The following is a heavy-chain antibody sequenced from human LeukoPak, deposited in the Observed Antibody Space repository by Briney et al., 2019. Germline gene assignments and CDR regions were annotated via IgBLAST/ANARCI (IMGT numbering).Heavy chain of an antibody. D-gene: IGHD3-3*01. J-gene: IGHJ4*02. V-gene: IGHV4-39*01. CDR1: GGSISSSSYY. Sequence: SETLSLTCTVSGGSISSSSYYWGWMRQPPGKGLEWIGSLYYSGNTYYNPSLKSRVTISVDTSKSQFSLKLKSVTAADTAVYYCVRNYDFWSGSPHYFDYWGQGTLVTVSS. CDR3: VRNYDFWSGSPHYFDY. CDR2: LYYSGNT.